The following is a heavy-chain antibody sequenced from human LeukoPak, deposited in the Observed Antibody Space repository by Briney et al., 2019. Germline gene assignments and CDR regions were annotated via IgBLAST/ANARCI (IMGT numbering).Heavy chain of an antibody. V-gene: IGHV1-58*01. CDR2: IVVGSGNT. J-gene: IGHJ6*03. CDR3: AAVHRSGYYYYYYMDV. Sequence: ASVKVSCKASGFTFTSSAVQWVRQARGQRLEWIGWIVVGSGNTNYAQKFQERVTITRDMSTSTAYMELSSLRSEDTAVYYCAAVHRSGYYYYYYMDVWGKGTTVTVSS. D-gene: IGHD3-22*01. CDR1: GFTFTSSA.